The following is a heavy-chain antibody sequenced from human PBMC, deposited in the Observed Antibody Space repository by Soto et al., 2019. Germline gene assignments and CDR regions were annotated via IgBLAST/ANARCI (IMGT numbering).Heavy chain of an antibody. CDR3: ARAGHSSGSDHYFDY. CDR2: IYYSGST. CDR1: GGSISSYY. V-gene: IGHV4-59*08. D-gene: IGHD6-19*01. Sequence: SETLSLTCTVSGGSISSYYWSWIRQPPGKGLEWIGYIYYSGSTNYNPSLKSRVTISVDTSKNQFSLKLSSVTAADTAVYYCARAGHSSGSDHYFDYWGQGTLVTVSS. J-gene: IGHJ4*02.